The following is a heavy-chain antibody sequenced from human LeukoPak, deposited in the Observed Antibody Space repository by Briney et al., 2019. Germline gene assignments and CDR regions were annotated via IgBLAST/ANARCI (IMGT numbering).Heavy chain of an antibody. CDR2: IKQDGSEK. CDR3: PRERSSGWNDY. J-gene: IGHJ4*02. V-gene: IGHV3-7*01. Sequence: GGSLRLSCAASGFTLSNYWMTWVRQAPGKGLEWVANIKQDGSEKHYGDSVKGRFTISRDNAKNSLYLEMNSLRAEDTAVYYCPRERSSGWNDYWGQGTLVTVSS. D-gene: IGHD6-19*01. CDR1: GFTLSNYW.